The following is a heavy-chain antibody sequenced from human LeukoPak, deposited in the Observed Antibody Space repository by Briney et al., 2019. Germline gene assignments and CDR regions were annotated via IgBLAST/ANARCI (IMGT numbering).Heavy chain of an antibody. CDR1: GGTFSSYA. CDR3: ARDLDGSDCSSTSCSDY. V-gene: IGHV1-69*13. J-gene: IGHJ4*02. Sequence: ASVKVSCKASGGTFSSYAISWVRQAPGQGLEWMGGIIPIFGTANYAQKFQGRITITADESTSTAYMELSSLRSEDTAVYYCARDLDGSDCSSTSCSDYWGQGTLVTVSS. CDR2: IIPIFGTA. D-gene: IGHD2-2*01.